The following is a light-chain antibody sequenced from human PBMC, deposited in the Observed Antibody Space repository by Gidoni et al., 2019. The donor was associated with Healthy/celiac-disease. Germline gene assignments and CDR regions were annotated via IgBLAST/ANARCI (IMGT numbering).Light chain of an antibody. J-gene: IGKJ3*01. V-gene: IGKV3-11*01. CDR1: QSVSSY. CDR3: QQRSNWRGT. CDR2: GAS. Sequence: EIVLTQSPATLSLSPGERATLSCRARQSVSSYLAWYQQKPGQAPRLLIYGASNRATGIPARFSGSGSGTDFTLTISSLEPEDFAVYYCQQRSNWRGTFGPGTKVDIK.